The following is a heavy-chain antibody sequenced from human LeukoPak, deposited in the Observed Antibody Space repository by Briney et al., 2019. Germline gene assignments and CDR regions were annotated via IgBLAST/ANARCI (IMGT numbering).Heavy chain of an antibody. CDR3: ARLGIDYDILTGYIPDAFDI. V-gene: IGHV4-30-4*01. CDR1: GGSISSVDYY. CDR2: IYYSGST. J-gene: IGHJ3*02. D-gene: IGHD3-9*01. Sequence: SETLSLTCTVSGGSISSVDYYWRWVRQPPGKGLEWIEYIYYSGSTYYDPSLKSRLMISVDASKNQFSLKLSSVTAADTAVYYCARLGIDYDILTGYIPDAFDIWGQGTMVTVSS.